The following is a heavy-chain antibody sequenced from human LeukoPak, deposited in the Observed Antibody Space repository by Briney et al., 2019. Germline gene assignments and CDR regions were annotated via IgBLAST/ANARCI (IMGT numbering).Heavy chain of an antibody. CDR1: GYTFTGYY. V-gene: IGHV1-2*02. CDR3: ALSYGSGSYYFDY. J-gene: IGHJ4*02. Sequence: GASVKVSCKASGYTFTGYYMHWVRQAPGQGLEWMGWINPNSGGTNYAQKFQGRVTMTRDTSISTAYMELSRLRSDDTAVYYRALSYGSGSYYFDYWGQGTLVTVSS. D-gene: IGHD3-10*01. CDR2: INPNSGGT.